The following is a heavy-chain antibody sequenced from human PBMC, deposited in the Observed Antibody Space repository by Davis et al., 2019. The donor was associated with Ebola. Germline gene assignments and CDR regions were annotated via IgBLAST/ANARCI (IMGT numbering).Heavy chain of an antibody. CDR3: ATRGSAATSFDH. Sequence: ASVKVSCKTSEYIFTRYPMYWVRQAPGQGLEWMGIINAVGGSTVYAEKFQVRVTMTRDRSTNTVNMELSSLTSEDTAVHYCATRGSAATSFDHWGQGTLVTVSS. CDR1: EYIFTRYP. J-gene: IGHJ4*02. V-gene: IGHV1-46*01. D-gene: IGHD2-15*01. CDR2: INAVGGST.